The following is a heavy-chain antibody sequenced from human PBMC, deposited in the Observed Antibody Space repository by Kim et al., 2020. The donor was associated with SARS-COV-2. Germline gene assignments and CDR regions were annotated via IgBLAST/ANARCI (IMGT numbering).Heavy chain of an antibody. CDR3: ARGFPYSSSWSPSPTYYYYGMDV. CDR1: GFTVSSNY. Sequence: GGSLRLSCAASGFTVSSNYMSWVRQAPGKGLEWVSVIYSGGSTYYADSVKGRFTISRDNSKNTLYLQMNSLRAEDTAVYYCARGFPYSSSWSPSPTYYYYGMDVWGQGTTVTVSS. CDR2: IYSGGST. V-gene: IGHV3-53*01. J-gene: IGHJ6*02. D-gene: IGHD6-13*01.